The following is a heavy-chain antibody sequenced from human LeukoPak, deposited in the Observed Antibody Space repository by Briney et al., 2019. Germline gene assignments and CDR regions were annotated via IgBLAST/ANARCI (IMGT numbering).Heavy chain of an antibody. CDR1: GFTFSSYE. CDR2: ISGSGSTI. Sequence: PGGSLRLSCAASGFTFSSYEMNWVRQAPGKGLEWISYISGSGSTIYYADSVKGRFTISRDNAKNSLYLQMNSLRAEDTAVYYCARDKIGVVTGFDYWGQGTLVTVSS. D-gene: IGHD3-3*01. V-gene: IGHV3-48*03. J-gene: IGHJ4*02. CDR3: ARDKIGVVTGFDY.